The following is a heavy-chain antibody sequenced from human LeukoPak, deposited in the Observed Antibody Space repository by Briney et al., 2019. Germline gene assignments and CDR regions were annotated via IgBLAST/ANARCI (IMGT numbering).Heavy chain of an antibody. J-gene: IGHJ3*01. CDR2: ISYDGSNK. Sequence: PGGSLRLSCAASGFTFDDYAMHWVRQAPGKGLEWVAVISYDGSNKYYSDSVKGRFTISRDTSKNTLYLQMNSLRGEDTAVYYCARVSGDQVGLRAFDVWGQGTVVTVAS. CDR3: ARVSGDQVGLRAFDV. V-gene: IGHV3-30-3*01. CDR1: GFTFDDYA. D-gene: IGHD7-27*01.